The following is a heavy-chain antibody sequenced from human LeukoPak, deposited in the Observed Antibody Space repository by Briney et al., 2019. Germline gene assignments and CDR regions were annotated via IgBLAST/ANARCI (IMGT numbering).Heavy chain of an antibody. D-gene: IGHD6-13*01. CDR3: ARGGGSSWYKLDY. CDR2: INHSGST. CDR1: GGSFSGYY. V-gene: IGHV4-34*01. Sequence: SETLSLTCAVYGGSFSGYYWSWIRQPPGKGLEWIGEINHSGSTNYNPSLKSRVTISVDTSKNQFSLKLSSVTAADTAVYYCARGGGSSWYKLDYWGQGTLVTVSS. J-gene: IGHJ4*02.